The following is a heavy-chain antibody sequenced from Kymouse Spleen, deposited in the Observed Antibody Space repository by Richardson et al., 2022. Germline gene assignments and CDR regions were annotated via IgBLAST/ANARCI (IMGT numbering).Heavy chain of an antibody. Sequence: QLQLQESGPGLVKPSETLSLTCTVSGGSISSSSYYWGWIRQPPGKGLEWIGSIYYSGSTYYNPSLKSRVTISVDTSKNQFSLKLSSVTAADTAVYYCARHGYSSRYGMDVWGQGTTVTVSS. J-gene: IGHJ6*02. CDR2: IYYSGST. V-gene: IGHV4-39*01. CDR1: GGSISSSSYY. D-gene: IGHD6-13*01. CDR3: ARHGYSSRYGMDV.